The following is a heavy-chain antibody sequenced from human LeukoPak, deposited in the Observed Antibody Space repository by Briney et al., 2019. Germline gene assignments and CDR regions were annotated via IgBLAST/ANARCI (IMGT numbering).Heavy chain of an antibody. CDR2: IYPGDSDT. D-gene: IGHD3-3*01. CDR3: ARLGRYDFWSGYYDY. CDR1: GYSFTSYW. J-gene: IGHJ4*02. V-gene: IGHV5-51*01. Sequence: GGSLKISCKGSGYSFTSYWIGWVRQMPGKGLEWMGIIYPGDSDTRYSPSFQGQVTISADKSISTAYLQWSSLKASDTAMCYCARLGRYDFWSGYYDYWGQGTLVTVSS.